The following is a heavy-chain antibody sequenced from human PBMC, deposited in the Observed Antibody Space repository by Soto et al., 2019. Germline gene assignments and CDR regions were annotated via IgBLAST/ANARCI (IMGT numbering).Heavy chain of an antibody. J-gene: IGHJ5*02. CDR2: TYYRSNWYN. CDR3: ARDLGYCSSTSCYDDWFDP. CDR1: GDSVSSNSAA. Sequence: SQTLSLTCAISGDSVSSNSAAWNWIRQSPSKGLEWLGRTYYRSNWYNDYAVSVKSRITINPDTSKNQFSLQLNSVTPEDTAVYYCARDLGYCSSTSCYDDWFDPWGQGTLVTVSS. V-gene: IGHV6-1*01. D-gene: IGHD2-2*01.